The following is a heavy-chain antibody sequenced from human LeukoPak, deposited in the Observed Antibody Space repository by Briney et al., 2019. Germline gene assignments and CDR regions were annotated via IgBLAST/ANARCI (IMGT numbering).Heavy chain of an antibody. CDR3: ARSRITMVRGRSFRFDP. Sequence: ASVKVSCKASGYTFTSYDINWVRQATGQGLEWMGWMNPNSGNTGYAQKFQGRVTMTRNTSISTAYTELSSLRSEDTAVYYCARSRITMVRGRSFRFDPWGQGTLVTVSS. CDR2: MNPNSGNT. D-gene: IGHD3-10*01. V-gene: IGHV1-8*01. J-gene: IGHJ5*02. CDR1: GYTFTSYD.